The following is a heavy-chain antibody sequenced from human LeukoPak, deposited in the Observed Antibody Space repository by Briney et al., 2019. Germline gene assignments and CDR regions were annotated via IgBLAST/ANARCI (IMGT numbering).Heavy chain of an antibody. Sequence: SETLSLTCTVSGGSISSYYWSWIRQPPGKGLEWIGYIYYSGSTNYNPSLKSRVTISVDTSKNQFSLKLSSVTAADTAVYYCVREDGYNFNYWGQGTLVTVSS. D-gene: IGHD5-24*01. CDR1: GGSISSYY. CDR2: IYYSGST. J-gene: IGHJ4*02. V-gene: IGHV4-59*01. CDR3: VREDGYNFNY.